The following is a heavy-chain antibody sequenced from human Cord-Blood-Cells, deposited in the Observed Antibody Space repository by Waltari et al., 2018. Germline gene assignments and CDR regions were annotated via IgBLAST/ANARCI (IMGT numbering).Heavy chain of an antibody. CDR2: ISYDGSNK. Sequence: QVQLVESGGGVVQPGRSLRLSCAASGFTFSSYGMHWVRQAPGKGLEWVAVISYDGSNKYYADPVKGRFTISRDNSKNTLYLQMNSLRAEDTAVYYCAKDGRSGSYYGPYYYYGMDVWGQGTTVTVSS. CDR3: AKDGRSGSYYGPYYYYGMDV. CDR1: GFTFSSYG. J-gene: IGHJ6*02. V-gene: IGHV3-30*18. D-gene: IGHD1-26*01.